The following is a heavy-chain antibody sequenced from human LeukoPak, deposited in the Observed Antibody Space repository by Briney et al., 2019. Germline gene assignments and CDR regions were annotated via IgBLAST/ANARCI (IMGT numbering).Heavy chain of an antibody. CDR2: ISYDGSTK. Sequence: GGSLRLSCEASGFTFSNFGMHWVRQVPGKGLEWVAIISYDGSTKYYADSVKGRFSISRDNSKNTLYLQMNSLRVEDTAVYYCATPPTAYTSGSLGYWGQGTLVTVSS. V-gene: IGHV3-30*03. CDR1: GFTFSNFG. CDR3: ATPPTAYTSGSLGY. J-gene: IGHJ4*02. D-gene: IGHD3-22*01.